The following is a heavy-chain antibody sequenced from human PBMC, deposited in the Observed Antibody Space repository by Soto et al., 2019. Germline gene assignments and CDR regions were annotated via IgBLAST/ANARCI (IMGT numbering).Heavy chain of an antibody. D-gene: IGHD3-16*01. V-gene: IGHV4-59*12. CDR2: IHYSVST. Sequence: SETLSLTCTVSCGSIRSDYWSWIRQPPGNGLYCIGYIHYSVSTNXXPSLKSRXXISVGTSKNEXCLKLXSVTAADTAVYYCARSLFPWVQGTLVTVSS. CDR3: ARSLFP. CDR1: CGSIRSDY. J-gene: IGHJ5*02.